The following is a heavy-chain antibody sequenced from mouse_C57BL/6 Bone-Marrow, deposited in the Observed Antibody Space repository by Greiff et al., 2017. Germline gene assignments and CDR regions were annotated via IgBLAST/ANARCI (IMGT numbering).Heavy chain of an antibody. D-gene: IGHD1-1*01. J-gene: IGHJ2*01. CDR2: INPNNGGT. V-gene: IGHV1-26*01. CDR3: ARNPFYYYGSSHVYFDY. CDR1: GYTFTDYY. Sequence: EVQLQQSGPELVKPGASVKISCKASGYTFTDYYMNWVKQSHGKSLEWIGDINPNNGGTSYNQKFKGKATLTVDKSSSTAYMELRSLTSEDSAVYYCARNPFYYYGSSHVYFDYWGQGTTLTVSS.